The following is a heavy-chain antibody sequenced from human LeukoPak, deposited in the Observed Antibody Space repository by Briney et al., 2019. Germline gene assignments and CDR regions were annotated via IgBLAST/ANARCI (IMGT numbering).Heavy chain of an antibody. Sequence: VASVKVSCKASGYTFTGYYLNWVRQAPGQGLEWMGRINPNSGGTNYAQKFQGRVTMTRDTSISTAYMELSRLRSDDTAVYYCARVGHGLNDAFDIWGQGTMVTVSS. V-gene: IGHV1-2*06. D-gene: IGHD5-24*01. CDR1: GYTFTGYY. CDR3: ARVGHGLNDAFDI. CDR2: INPNSGGT. J-gene: IGHJ3*02.